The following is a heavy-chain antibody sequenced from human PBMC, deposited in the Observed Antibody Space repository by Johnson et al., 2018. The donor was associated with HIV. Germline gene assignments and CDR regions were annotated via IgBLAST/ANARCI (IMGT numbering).Heavy chain of an antibody. Sequence: VQLVESGGGLVQPGGSLRLSCAASGFDFSSSWMHWVRQAPVKGLVWVSRIRNDGSVTTYADSVKGRFFISSDNSKNALYLQMNSLSTEDTAVYYCTTDYRLTVVTRSDAFDIWGQGTMVTVSS. CDR2: IRNDGSVT. V-gene: IGHV3-74*01. CDR1: GFDFSSSW. CDR3: TTDYRLTVVTRSDAFDI. D-gene: IGHD4-23*01. J-gene: IGHJ3*02.